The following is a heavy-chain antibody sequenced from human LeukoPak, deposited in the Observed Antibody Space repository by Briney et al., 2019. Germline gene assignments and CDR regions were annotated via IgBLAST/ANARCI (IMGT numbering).Heavy chain of an antibody. CDR3: ARHESVATDLIDY. D-gene: IGHD5-12*01. Sequence: ASVKVSCKASGYTFTGYYMHWVRQAPGQGLEWMGRINPNSGGTNYAQKFQGRVTLTRDTSISTAYMELSRLRSDDKAVYYCARHESVATDLIDYWGQGTLVTVSS. CDR1: GYTFTGYY. J-gene: IGHJ4*02. V-gene: IGHV1-2*06. CDR2: INPNSGGT.